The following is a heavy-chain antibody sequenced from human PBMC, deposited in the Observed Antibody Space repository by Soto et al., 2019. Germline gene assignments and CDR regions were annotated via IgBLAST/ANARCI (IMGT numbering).Heavy chain of an antibody. CDR2: IYRGGEK. V-gene: IGHV3-66*01. J-gene: IGHJ4*02. CDR3: ARDRRDGDTL. CDR1: GFYVSNYY. Sequence: EVQVVESGGGLLQPGGSLRLSCAASGFYVSNYYMSWFRQAPGKGLEWVSVIYRGGEKIYADSVQGRFTTSRDSWRNSLELQMNSLGVDDTAVYYCARDRRDGDTLWGQGVVVTGSS. D-gene: IGHD5-18*01.